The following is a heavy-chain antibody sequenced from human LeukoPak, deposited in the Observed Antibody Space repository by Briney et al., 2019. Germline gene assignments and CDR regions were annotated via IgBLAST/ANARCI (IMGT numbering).Heavy chain of an antibody. Sequence: GGYLRLSCAASGFTFDDYAMHRVRQGPGKSLEGVSLINENGDIAYYGGSVRGRFTVSRDNAKNSLYLQMNSLTTEDTALYYCAKARWEPNFDYWGQGTLVTVSS. J-gene: IGHJ4*02. CDR1: GFTFDDYA. V-gene: IGHV3-43*02. CDR3: AKARWEPNFDY. CDR2: INENGDIA. D-gene: IGHD1-26*01.